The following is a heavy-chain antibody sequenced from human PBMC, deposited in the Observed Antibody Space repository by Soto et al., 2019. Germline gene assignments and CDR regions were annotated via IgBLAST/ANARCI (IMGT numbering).Heavy chain of an antibody. CDR1: GFTFSTTG. V-gene: IGHV3-23*01. J-gene: IGHJ4*01. CDR2: IGPNPSNT. D-gene: IGHD2-2*01. Sequence: EVQLLESGGGLVQPGGSLTLSCTTSGFTFSTTGIHWLRQPPGKGLEWVSAIGPNPSNTKYTDSVKGRFTISRDNSKNTVFLRMTSLGAEDTALYYCTTARHCSSDACPAAEWGHGTLITVSS. CDR3: TTARHCSSDACPAAE.